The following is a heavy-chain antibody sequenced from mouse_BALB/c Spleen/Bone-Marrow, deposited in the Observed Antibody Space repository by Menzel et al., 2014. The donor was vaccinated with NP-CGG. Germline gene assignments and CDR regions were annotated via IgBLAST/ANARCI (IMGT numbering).Heavy chain of an antibody. CDR3: TREDYGAY. Sequence: EVKLVESGGGLVQPGGSLKLSCAASGFTFTSYTMSWVRQTPGKRLEWVAYISNGGGSTYYPDTVKGRFTISRDNAKNTLYLQMSSLKSEYTAIYYCTREDYGAYWGQGTLVTVSA. CDR1: GFTFTSYT. CDR2: ISNGGGST. J-gene: IGHJ3*01. D-gene: IGHD2-4*01. V-gene: IGHV5-12-2*01.